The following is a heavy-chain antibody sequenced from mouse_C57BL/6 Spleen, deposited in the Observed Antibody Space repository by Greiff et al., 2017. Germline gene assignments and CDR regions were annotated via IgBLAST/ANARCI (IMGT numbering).Heavy chain of an antibody. CDR1: GFTFSDYG. J-gene: IGHJ1*03. V-gene: IGHV5-17*01. Sequence: EVQRVESGGGLVKPGGSLKLSCAASGFTFSDYGMHWVRQAPGKGLEWVAYISSGSSTNYYADKVKGRCTISRDNATNTLCLQMTSLTSEDTAMYYCARGYGSGYGYFDVWGTGTTVTVAS. CDR2: ISSGSSTN. D-gene: IGHD1-1*01. CDR3: ARGYGSGYGYFDV.